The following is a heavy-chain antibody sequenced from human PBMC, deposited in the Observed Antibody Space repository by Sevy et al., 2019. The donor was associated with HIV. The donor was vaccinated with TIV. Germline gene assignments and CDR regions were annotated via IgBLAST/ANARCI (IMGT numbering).Heavy chain of an antibody. CDR3: VRDDRDGYFEH. J-gene: IGHJ4*02. CDR1: GYTFTGYY. Sequence: ASVKVSCKASGYTFTGYYIHWMRQAPGQGLEWMGWINPDSGDPTYAPKFQGRVTLTRDTSINTAYMDLRRLKSDDTAVYYCVRDDRDGYFEHWGQGTLVTVSS. CDR2: INPDSGDP. V-gene: IGHV1-2*02.